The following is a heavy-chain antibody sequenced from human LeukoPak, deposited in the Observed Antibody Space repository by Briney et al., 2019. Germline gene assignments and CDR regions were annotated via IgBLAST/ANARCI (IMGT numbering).Heavy chain of an antibody. J-gene: IGHJ4*02. CDR3: ARVAGSIDY. V-gene: IGHV1-8*03. CDR2: MNLKSGYT. CDR1: GYTFTTYD. D-gene: IGHD1-26*01. Sequence: ASVKVSCKASGYTFTTYDINWVRQATGQGLEWMGWMNLKSGYTGYAQKFQGSVTITRDTSTSTVYMELSSLRSEDTAVYYCARVAGSIDYWGKGTLVTVAS.